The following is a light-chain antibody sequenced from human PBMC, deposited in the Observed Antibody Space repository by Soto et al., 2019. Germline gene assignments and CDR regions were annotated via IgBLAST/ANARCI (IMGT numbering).Light chain of an antibody. CDR2: EVS. J-gene: IGLJ2*01. CDR3: NSYTSSSTLV. Sequence: QSVLTQPASVSGSPGQSITISCTGTSSDVGGYNYVSWYQQHPGKVPKLMIYEVSNRPSGVSNRFSGFKSGNTASLTISGLQAEDEADYYCNSYTSSSTLVFGGGTKLTVL. CDR1: SSDVGGYNY. V-gene: IGLV2-14*01.